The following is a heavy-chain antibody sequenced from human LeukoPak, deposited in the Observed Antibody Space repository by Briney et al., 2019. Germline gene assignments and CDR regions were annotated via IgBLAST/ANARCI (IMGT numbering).Heavy chain of an antibody. J-gene: IGHJ4*02. CDR3: AKELPIAGYSSGFDY. CDR1: GFTFSSYG. D-gene: IGHD6-19*01. V-gene: IGHV3-30*18. Sequence: GGSLRLSCAASGFTFSSYGMHWVRQAPGKGLEWVAVISYDGSNKYYADSVKGRFTISRDNSKNTLYLQMNSPRAEDTAVYYCAKELPIAGYSSGFDYWGQGTLVTVSS. CDR2: ISYDGSNK.